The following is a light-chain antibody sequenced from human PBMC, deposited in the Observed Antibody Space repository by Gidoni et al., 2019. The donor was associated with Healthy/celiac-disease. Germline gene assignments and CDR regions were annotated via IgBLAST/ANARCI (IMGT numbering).Light chain of an antibody. CDR3: QQYDNWPPWT. CDR2: GAS. V-gene: IGKV3-15*01. J-gene: IGKJ1*01. Sequence: CTASQRISSNLAWYQQKPGQAPRLLIYGASTRATGIPARFSGSGSGTEFTLTISSLQSEDFAVYYCQQYDNWPPWTFGQGTKVEIK. CDR1: QRISSN.